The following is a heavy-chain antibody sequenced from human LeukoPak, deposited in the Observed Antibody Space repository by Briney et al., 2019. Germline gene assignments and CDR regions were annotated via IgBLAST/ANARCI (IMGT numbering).Heavy chain of an antibody. V-gene: IGHV1-2*02. D-gene: IGHD2-2*01. J-gene: IGHJ4*02. CDR1: GYTFTGYY. CDR3: SRRRIDCSSTSCYVDY. Sequence: ASVMVSCKASGYTFTGYYIHWMRQAPGQGLEWMGWMNPNSGDTSYAQKFQGRVTMTRDTPISTAYMELSRLRSDDTAVYYCSRRRIDCSSTSCYVDYWGQGTLVTVPS. CDR2: MNPNSGDT.